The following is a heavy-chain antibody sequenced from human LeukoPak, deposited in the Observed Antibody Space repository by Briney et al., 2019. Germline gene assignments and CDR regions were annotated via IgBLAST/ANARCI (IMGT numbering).Heavy chain of an antibody. J-gene: IGHJ5*02. CDR3: AREGVESYSSGYFDP. CDR2: IIPIFGTA. V-gene: IGHV1-69*05. CDR1: GGTFSSYA. Sequence: SVKVSCKASGGTFSSYAISWVRQAPGQGLEWMGRIIPIFGTANYAQKFQGRVTITTDESTSTAYMELSSLRPEDTAVYYCAREGVESYSSGYFDPWGQGTLVTVSS. D-gene: IGHD6-19*01.